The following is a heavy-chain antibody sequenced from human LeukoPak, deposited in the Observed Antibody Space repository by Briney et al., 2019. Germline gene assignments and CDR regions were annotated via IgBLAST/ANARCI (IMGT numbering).Heavy chain of an antibody. D-gene: IGHD1-26*01. CDR3: ARHGSYYFWFDP. Sequence: SETLSLTCTVSGGSISSSTYFWGWIRQPPGKGLEWIGSIFNSGTTYYNPSLKSRVTISVDTSKNQFSLKLNSVTAADTAVYYCARHGSYYFWFDPWGQGTLVTVSS. J-gene: IGHJ5*02. CDR1: GGSISSSTYF. CDR2: IFNSGTT. V-gene: IGHV4-39*01.